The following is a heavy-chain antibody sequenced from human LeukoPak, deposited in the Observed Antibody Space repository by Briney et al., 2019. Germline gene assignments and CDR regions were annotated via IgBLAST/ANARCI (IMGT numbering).Heavy chain of an antibody. CDR1: GFIFSNYG. Sequence: PGGSLRLSCAASGFIFSNYGMNWVRQAPGKGLEWVAAISASGSATSYADSVRGRFTISRDNSKSTVYLQMNSLRDEDTAVYYCARARPWDSSRSYYFGMDVWGHGTTVTVSS. CDR3: ARARPWDSSRSYYFGMDV. V-gene: IGHV3-23*01. D-gene: IGHD3-22*01. J-gene: IGHJ6*02. CDR2: ISASGSAT.